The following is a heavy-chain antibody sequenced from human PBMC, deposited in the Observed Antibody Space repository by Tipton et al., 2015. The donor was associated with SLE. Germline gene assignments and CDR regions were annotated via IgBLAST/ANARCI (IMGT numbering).Heavy chain of an antibody. D-gene: IGHD1-26*01. CDR3: ARGRGSYADY. CDR2: INHSGST. V-gene: IGHV4-34*01. CDR1: GGSFSGYY. J-gene: IGHJ4*02. Sequence: LRLSCAVYGGSFSGYYWSWIRQPPGKGLEWIGEINHSGSTNYKPSLKSRVTISVDTSKNQFSLKLSSVTAADTAVYYCARGRGSYADYWGQGTLVTVSS.